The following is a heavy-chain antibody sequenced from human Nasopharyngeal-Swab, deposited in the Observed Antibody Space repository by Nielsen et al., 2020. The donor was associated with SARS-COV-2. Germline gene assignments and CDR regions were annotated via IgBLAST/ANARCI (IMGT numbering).Heavy chain of an antibody. Sequence: GESLKISCAASGFTFDDYGMSWVRQAPGKGLEWVSVIYSGGTTYYADSVKGRFTISRDNSKNTLYLQMNSLRGEDTAMYYCARGDSFWGQGTTVTVSS. V-gene: IGHV3-53*01. CDR1: GFTFDDYG. D-gene: IGHD2-21*01. J-gene: IGHJ6*02. CDR3: ARGDSF. CDR2: IYSGGTT.